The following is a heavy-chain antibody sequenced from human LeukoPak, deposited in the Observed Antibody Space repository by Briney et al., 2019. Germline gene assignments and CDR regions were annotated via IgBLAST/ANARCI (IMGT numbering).Heavy chain of an antibody. D-gene: IGHD3-10*01. CDR3: AKDKGGRFGELFPYYFDY. CDR2: ISGSGGST. J-gene: IGHJ4*02. V-gene: IGHV3-23*01. Sequence: PGGSLRLSCAASGFTFSSYAMSWVRQAPGKGLEWVSAISGSGGSTYYADSVKGRFTISRDNSKNTLYLQMNSLRAEDTAVYYCAKDKGGRFGELFPYYFDYWGQGTLVTVSS. CDR1: GFTFSSYA.